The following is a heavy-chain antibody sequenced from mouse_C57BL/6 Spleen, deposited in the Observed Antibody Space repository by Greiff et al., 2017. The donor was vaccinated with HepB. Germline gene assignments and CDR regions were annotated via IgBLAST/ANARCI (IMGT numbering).Heavy chain of an antibody. J-gene: IGHJ1*03. Sequence: QVQLQQPGAELVRPGSSVKLSCKASGYTFTSYWMHWVKQRPIQGLEWIGNIDPSDSETHYNQKFKDKATLTVDKSSSTAYMQLSSLTSEDSAVYYCARREVTTVVASYWYFDVWGTGTTVTVSS. CDR2: IDPSDSET. CDR1: GYTFTSYW. V-gene: IGHV1-52*01. CDR3: ARREVTTVVASYWYFDV. D-gene: IGHD1-1*01.